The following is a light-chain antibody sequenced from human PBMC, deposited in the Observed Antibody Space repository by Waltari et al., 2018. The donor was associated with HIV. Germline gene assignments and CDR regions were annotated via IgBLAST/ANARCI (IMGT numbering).Light chain of an antibody. CDR3: SSYAGGNTV. V-gene: IGLV2-8*01. J-gene: IGLJ2*01. CDR2: EVS. CDR1: SSDVGGYNY. Sequence: QSAPTQPPSASGSPGQSVTISCTGTSSDVGGYNYVSWYQQHPGKVPQLVIYEVSRRPSGVPDRFSGSKSGNTASLTVSGLQAEDEADYYCSSYAGGNTVFGGGTKLTVL.